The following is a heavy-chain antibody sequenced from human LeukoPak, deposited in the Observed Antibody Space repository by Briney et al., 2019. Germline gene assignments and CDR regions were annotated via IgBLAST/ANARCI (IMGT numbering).Heavy chain of an antibody. CDR2: IYYSGST. CDR1: GGSISSYY. J-gene: IGHJ6*03. CDR3: AGPSGRYYYYYMDV. Sequence: PSETLSLTCTVSGGSISSYYWSWVRQPPGKGLEWIGYIYYSGSTNYNPSLKSRVTISVDTSKNQFSLKLSSVTAADTAVYYCAGPSGRYYYYYMDVWGKGTTVTVSS. V-gene: IGHV4-59*01.